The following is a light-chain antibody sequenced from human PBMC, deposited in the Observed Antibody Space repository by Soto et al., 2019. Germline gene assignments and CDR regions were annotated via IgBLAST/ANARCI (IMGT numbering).Light chain of an antibody. J-gene: IGKJ1*01. CDR2: WAS. V-gene: IGKV4-1*01. Sequence: DIVMTQSPASLAVSLGERATINCKSSQSVLHSPTNNNYLAWYQKKPGQPPKLLIYWASTRESGVPDRFSGSGYGTDFTLTINSLQAEDAAVYYCHQYYSIPRTFGQGTKVEIK. CDR3: HQYYSIPRT. CDR1: QSVLHSPTNNNY.